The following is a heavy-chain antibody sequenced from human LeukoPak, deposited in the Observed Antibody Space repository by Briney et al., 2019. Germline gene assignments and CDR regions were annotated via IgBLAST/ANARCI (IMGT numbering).Heavy chain of an antibody. Sequence: GGSLRLSCAASGFTFSSYAMSWVRQAPGKGLEWVSAISGSGGSTYYADAVKGRFTISRDNSKNTLYLQMNSLRAEDTAVYYCAKGAMVRGVIRYYFDYWGQGTLVTVSS. V-gene: IGHV3-23*01. CDR2: ISGSGGST. D-gene: IGHD3-10*01. CDR3: AKGAMVRGVIRYYFDY. CDR1: GFTFSSYA. J-gene: IGHJ4*02.